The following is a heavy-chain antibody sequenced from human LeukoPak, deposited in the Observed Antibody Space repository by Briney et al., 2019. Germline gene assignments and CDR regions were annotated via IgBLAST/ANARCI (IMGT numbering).Heavy chain of an antibody. CDR3: ARPDWAY. CDR1: GYTFTGYY. Sequence: ASVKVSCKASGYTFTGYYMHWVRQAPGQGLEWMGWINPNSGDTNDAQNFQGRVTITRDTSISTVYMELSRLRSDDTAVYYCARPDWAYWGQGTLVTVSS. J-gene: IGHJ4*02. D-gene: IGHD2-21*01. CDR2: INPNSGDT. V-gene: IGHV1-2*02.